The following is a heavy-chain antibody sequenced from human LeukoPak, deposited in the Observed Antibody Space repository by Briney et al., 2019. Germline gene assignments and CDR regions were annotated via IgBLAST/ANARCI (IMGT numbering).Heavy chain of an antibody. J-gene: IGHJ4*02. CDR1: GFTFSNAW. Sequence: GGSLRLSCAASGFTFSNAWMNWVRQATGKGLEWVGRIKSKSDGGTTDYAAPVKDRFTISRDDSKNTLYLQMNSLKTEDTAVYYCATVAYGGYSGHWGQGTLVTVSS. CDR3: ATVAYGGYSGH. D-gene: IGHD4-23*01. CDR2: IKSKSDGGTT. V-gene: IGHV3-15*01.